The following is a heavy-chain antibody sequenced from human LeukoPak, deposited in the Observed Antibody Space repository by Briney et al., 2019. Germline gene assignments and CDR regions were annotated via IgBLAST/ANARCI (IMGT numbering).Heavy chain of an antibody. CDR3: ARGSEDIVVVPAVVDAFDI. D-gene: IGHD2-2*01. V-gene: IGHV1-69*13. Sequence: SVKVSCKASGGTFSSYAISWVRQAPGQGLEWMGGIIPIFGTANYAQKFQGRVTITADESTSTAYMELRSLRSDDTAVYYCARGSEDIVVVPAVVDAFDIWGQGTMVTVSS. J-gene: IGHJ3*02. CDR2: IIPIFGTA. CDR1: GGTFSSYA.